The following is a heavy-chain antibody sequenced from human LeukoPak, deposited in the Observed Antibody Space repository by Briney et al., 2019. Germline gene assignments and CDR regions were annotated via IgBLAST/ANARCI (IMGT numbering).Heavy chain of an antibody. J-gene: IGHJ6*03. CDR3: VSSNGTVEMATIANFYYYMDV. Sequence: PGGSLRLSCAASGFTVSSNYMSWVRQAPGKGLEWVSAIYSGGSTYYADSVKGRFTISRDNSKNTLYLQMNSLRAEDTAVYYCVSSNGTVEMATIANFYYYMDVWGKGTTVTVSS. D-gene: IGHD5-24*01. CDR1: GFTVSSNY. V-gene: IGHV3-53*01. CDR2: IYSGGST.